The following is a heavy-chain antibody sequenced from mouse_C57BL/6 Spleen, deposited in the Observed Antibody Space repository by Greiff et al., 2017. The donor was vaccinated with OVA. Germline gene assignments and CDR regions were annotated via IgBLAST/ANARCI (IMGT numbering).Heavy chain of an antibody. CDR3: ARKGTAHYAMDY. V-gene: IGHV1-26*01. CDR1: GYTFTDYY. D-gene: IGHD3-3*01. CDR2: INPNNGGT. Sequence: VQLQQSGPELVKPGASVKISCKASGYTFTDYYMNWVKQSHGKSLEWIGDINPNNGGTSYNQKFKGKATLTVDKSSSTAYMELRSLTSEDSAVYYCARKGTAHYAMDYWGQGTSVTVSS. J-gene: IGHJ4*01.